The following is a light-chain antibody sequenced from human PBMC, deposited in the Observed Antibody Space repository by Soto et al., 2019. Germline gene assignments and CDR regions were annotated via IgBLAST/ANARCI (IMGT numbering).Light chain of an antibody. Sequence: QSVLTQPPSASGTPGQRVTISCSGSSSNIGSNTVNWYQQLPGTAPKLLIYSNNQRPSGVPDRFSGSKSGTSASLAISGLQSEDEADYYCADCRDRLNCRYRLGTGIK. V-gene: IGLV1-44*01. CDR2: SNN. CDR1: SSNIGSNT. CDR3: ADCRDRLNCRYR. J-gene: IGLJ1*01.